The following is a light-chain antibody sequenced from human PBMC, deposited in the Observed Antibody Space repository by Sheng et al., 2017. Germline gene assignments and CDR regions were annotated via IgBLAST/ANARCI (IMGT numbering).Light chain of an antibody. V-gene: IGLV3-1*01. CDR1: KLGDKY. CDR3: QASASTAVV. J-gene: IGLJ3*02. CDR2: QDN. Sequence: SYELTQPPSVSVSPGQTASITCSGDKLGDKYACWYQQKPGQSPVLLIYQDNKRPSGIPERFSGSNSGNTATLTISGTQAMDEADYYCQASASTAVVFGGGTKLTVL.